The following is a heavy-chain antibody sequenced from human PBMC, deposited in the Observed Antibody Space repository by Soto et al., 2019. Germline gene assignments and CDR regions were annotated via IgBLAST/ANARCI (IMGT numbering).Heavy chain of an antibody. D-gene: IGHD2-15*01. CDR3: ARDPAYCRGGSCYSPINHYYYYYGMDV. V-gene: IGHV1-69*01. J-gene: IGHJ6*02. CDR2: IIPIFGTA. CDR1: GGTFSSYA. Sequence: QVQLVQSGAEVQKPGSSVKVSCKASGGTFSSYAISWVRQAPGQGLEWMGGIIPIFGTANYAQKFQGRVTITAAESTSTAYMERSSLRSEDTAVYYCARDPAYCRGGSCYSPINHYYYYYGMDVWGQGTTVTVSS.